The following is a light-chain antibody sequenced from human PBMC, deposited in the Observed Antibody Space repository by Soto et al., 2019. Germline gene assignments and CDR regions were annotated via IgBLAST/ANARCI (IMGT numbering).Light chain of an antibody. CDR1: SSDVGSYNL. CDR3: CSHAGSSTWV. V-gene: IGLV2-23*02. CDR2: EVS. J-gene: IGLJ3*02. Sequence: QSVLTQPASVSGSPGQSITISCTGTSSDVGSYNLVSWYQQHPGKAPKLMIYEVSKRPSGVSNRFSGSKSGNTASLTISGLQAEDEADYYCCSHAGSSTWVFGGGTKLTVL.